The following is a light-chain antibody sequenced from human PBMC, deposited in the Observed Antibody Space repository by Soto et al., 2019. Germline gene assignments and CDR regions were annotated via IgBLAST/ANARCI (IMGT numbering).Light chain of an antibody. V-gene: IGKV3-15*01. J-gene: IGKJ4*01. CDR1: QSVRSN. CDR3: QQYNNWPLT. CDR2: SAS. Sequence: EIVMTQSPATLSVSPGERVTLSCRASQSVRSNLAWYQQKPGQAPRLLILSASTWATGIPARFSGSGSGTEFTLTISSLQSEDFAVYYCQQYNNWPLTFGGGTKVEIK.